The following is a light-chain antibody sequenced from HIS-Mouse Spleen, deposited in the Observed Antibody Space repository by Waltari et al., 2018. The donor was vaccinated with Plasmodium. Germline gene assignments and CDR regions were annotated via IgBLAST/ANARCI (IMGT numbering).Light chain of an antibody. CDR3: QQYGSSGT. V-gene: IGKV3-20*01. CDR1: QSVSSSY. Sequence: EIVLTQSPGTLSLSPGDRATLSCRASQSVSSSYLAWHQQKPGQAPRLLIYGASSRATGIPDRFSGSGSGTDFTLTISRLEPEDFAVYYCQQYGSSGTFGQGTKVEIK. J-gene: IGKJ1*01. CDR2: GAS.